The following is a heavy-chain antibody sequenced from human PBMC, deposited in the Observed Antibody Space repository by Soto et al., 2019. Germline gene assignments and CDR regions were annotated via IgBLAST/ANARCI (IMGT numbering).Heavy chain of an antibody. CDR1: VFTFSSYA. J-gene: IGHJ4*02. CDR3: ARDKRDLRFLEWSYYFDY. CDR2: ISYDGSNK. V-gene: IGHV3-30-3*01. D-gene: IGHD3-3*01. Sequence: SLRLSCAASVFTFSSYAMHWVRQAPGKGLEWVAVISYDGSNKYYADSVKGRFTISRDNSKNTLYLQLNSLRADDTAVYYCARDKRDLRFLEWSYYFDYWGQGTLVTVSS.